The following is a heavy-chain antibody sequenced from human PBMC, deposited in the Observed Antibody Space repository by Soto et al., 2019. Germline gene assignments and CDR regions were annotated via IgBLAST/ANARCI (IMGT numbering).Heavy chain of an antibody. D-gene: IGHD4-4*01. V-gene: IGHV3-21*01. CDR2: ISGSSSYI. Sequence: LRLSCATSGFTFSSYYMNWVRQAPGKGLEWVSSISGSSSYIYYADSVKGRFTISRDNAKNSLYLQMNSLRAEDTAVYYCARASSNYDYWGQGTLVTVSS. CDR3: ARASSNYDY. CDR1: GFTFSSYY. J-gene: IGHJ4*02.